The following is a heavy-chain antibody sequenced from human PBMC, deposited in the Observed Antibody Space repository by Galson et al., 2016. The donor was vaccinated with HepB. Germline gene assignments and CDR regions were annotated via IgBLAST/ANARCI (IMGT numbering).Heavy chain of an antibody. Sequence: SLRLSCAASGFTFSSYSMHWVRQAPGKGLEWVSYISSSSSTIYYADSVKGRSTISRDDSKNTLYLQMNSLGAEDTAIYYCAVRYSSIWYFQHWGRGTLVSVSS. V-gene: IGHV3-48*01. D-gene: IGHD6-13*01. J-gene: IGHJ1*01. CDR2: ISSSSSTI. CDR3: AVRYSSIWYFQH. CDR1: GFTFSSYS.